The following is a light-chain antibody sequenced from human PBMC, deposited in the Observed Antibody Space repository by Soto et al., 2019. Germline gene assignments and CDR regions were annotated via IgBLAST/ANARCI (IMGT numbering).Light chain of an antibody. CDR3: RSYTTSSTQV. J-gene: IGLJ2*01. CDR1: SSDVGGYNY. V-gene: IGLV2-14*03. CDR2: EVS. Sequence: QSALTQPASVSGSPGQSITISCTGTSSDVGGYNYVSWYQQHTGKAPKLMIYEVSNRPSGVSNRFSGSKSGNTASLTISGLQAEDEADYYCRSYTTSSTQVFGGGTKLTVL.